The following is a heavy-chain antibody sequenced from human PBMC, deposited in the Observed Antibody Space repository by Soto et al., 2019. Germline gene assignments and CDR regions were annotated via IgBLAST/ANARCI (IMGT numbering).Heavy chain of an antibody. J-gene: IGHJ4*02. V-gene: IGHV1-46*01. D-gene: IGHD3-10*01. CDR2: INPIGGST. Sequence: QVQLVQSGAEVKKPGASVKVSCKASGYSFTSYYIHWVRQAPGQGLEWMGIINPIGGSTTYAQKCQGRVTMTRDTSTSTVYMELSSLRSEDTAVYYCARGRGDYWGQGTLVTVSS. CDR1: GYSFTSYY. CDR3: ARGRGDY.